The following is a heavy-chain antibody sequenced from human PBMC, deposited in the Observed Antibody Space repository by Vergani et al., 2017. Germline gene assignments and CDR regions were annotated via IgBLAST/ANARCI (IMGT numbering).Heavy chain of an antibody. V-gene: IGHV4-61*02. CDR3: ASSRLGYCSSTSCYGMDV. J-gene: IGHJ6*02. CDR2: IYTSGST. CDR1: GGSISSGSYY. D-gene: IGHD2-2*01. Sequence: QVQLQQSGPGLVKPSQTLSLTCTVSGGSISSGSYYWSWIRQPAGKGLEWIGRIYTSGSTNYNPSLKSRVTISVDTSKNQFSLKLSSVTAADTAVYYCASSRLGYCSSTSCYGMDVWGQGTTVTVSS.